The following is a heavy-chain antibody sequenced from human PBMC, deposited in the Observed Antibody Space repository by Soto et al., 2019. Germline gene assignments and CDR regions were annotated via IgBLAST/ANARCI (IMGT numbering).Heavy chain of an antibody. V-gene: IGHV2-5*02. CDR1: GFSLSTREVG. CDR2: IYWDDDK. Sequence: QITLKESGPTLVKPTQTLTLTCTFSGFSLSTREVGVGWIRQPPGKALEWLALIYWDDDKRYRPSLKSRLTSVMDISIXLVILVMTNMDPEDTATYYCAHRAYYYGSGSYYTHWGQGILVTVSS. D-gene: IGHD3-10*01. J-gene: IGHJ4*02. CDR3: AHRAYYYGSGSYYTH.